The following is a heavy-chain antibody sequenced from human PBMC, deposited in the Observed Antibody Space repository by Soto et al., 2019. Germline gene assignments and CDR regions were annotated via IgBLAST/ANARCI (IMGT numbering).Heavy chain of an antibody. CDR3: ARPRLGYSSSWTWFDP. J-gene: IGHJ5*02. D-gene: IGHD6-13*01. V-gene: IGHV1-46*03. CDR2: INPSGGST. CDR1: GYTFTSYY. Sequence: ASVKVSCKASGYTFTSYYMHCVRQAPGQGLEWMGIINPSGGSTSHAQKFQGRVTMTRDTSTSTVYMELSSLRSEDTAVYYCARPRLGYSSSWTWFDPWGQGTLVTVSS.